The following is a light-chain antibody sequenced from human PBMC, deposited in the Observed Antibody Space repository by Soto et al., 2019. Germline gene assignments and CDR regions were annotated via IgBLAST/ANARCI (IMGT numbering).Light chain of an antibody. CDR3: QQYGSSTET. CDR2: GAS. J-gene: IGKJ1*01. V-gene: IGKV3-20*01. CDR1: QSVSSSY. Sequence: IVLTQSPGTLSLSPGERATLSCRASQSVSSSYLAWYQQKPGQAPRLLIYGASSRATGIPDRFSGSGSGTDFTLTISRLELEDFAVYYCQQYGSSTETFGQGTKVDIK.